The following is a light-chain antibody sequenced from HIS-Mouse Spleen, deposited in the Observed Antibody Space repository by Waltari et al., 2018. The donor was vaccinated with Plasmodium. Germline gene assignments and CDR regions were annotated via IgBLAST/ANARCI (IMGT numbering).Light chain of an antibody. Sequence: DIQMTQSPSSLSASVGDRVTITCRASQSISSYLNWYQQKPGKAPQLLIYAASSLQSRVPSRFSGSGAGTDFTLTISSLQPEYFATYYCQQSYSTWTFGQGTKVEIK. CDR2: AAS. J-gene: IGKJ1*01. V-gene: IGKV1-39*01. CDR1: QSISSY. CDR3: QQSYSTWT.